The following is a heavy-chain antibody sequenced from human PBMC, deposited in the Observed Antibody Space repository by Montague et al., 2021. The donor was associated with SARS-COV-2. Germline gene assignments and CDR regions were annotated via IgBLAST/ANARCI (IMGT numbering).Heavy chain of an antibody. CDR2: TNYRSKWTS. D-gene: IGHD4-17*01. Sequence: CAISGDSVRSNTAAWNWIWQSPSGGLEWLGRTNYRSKWTSDCATSVEGRISIDPDTSKNQFFLHLRSVTPEDTGVYYCVRDTGSAQAGFDAWGQGTLVTVSS. J-gene: IGHJ4*02. CDR3: VRDTGSAQAGFDA. V-gene: IGHV6-1*01. CDR1: GDSVRSNTAA.